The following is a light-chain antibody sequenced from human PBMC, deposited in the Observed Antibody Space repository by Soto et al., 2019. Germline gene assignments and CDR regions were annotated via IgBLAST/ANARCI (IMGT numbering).Light chain of an antibody. J-gene: IGKJ1*01. Sequence: DIQMTQSPSTLSASVGDRVTITCRASQDINIWLAWYQQKLGKAPNLLIYKSSTLKSGVPSRFNGSGSGTEFTLPINSRLPDDFATYFCQQYNNYRTFGQGTKVEIK. CDR2: KSS. CDR3: QQYNNYRT. CDR1: QDINIW. V-gene: IGKV1-5*03.